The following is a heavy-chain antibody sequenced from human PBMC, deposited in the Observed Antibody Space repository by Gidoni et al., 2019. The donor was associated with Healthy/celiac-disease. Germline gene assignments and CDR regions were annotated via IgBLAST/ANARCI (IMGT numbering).Heavy chain of an antibody. CDR3: ARIHVVQGVVDGMDV. CDR1: GGTFSSYA. CDR2: MTPIFGTA. D-gene: IGHD3-10*01. Sequence: QVQLVQSGAEVKKPGSSVKVSCKASGGTFSSYAISWVRPAPGHGLEGMGGMTPIFGTANYAQKFQGRVTITADESTSTAYMELSSLRSEDTAVYYCARIHVVQGVVDGMDVWGQGTTVTVSS. V-gene: IGHV1-69*01. J-gene: IGHJ6*02.